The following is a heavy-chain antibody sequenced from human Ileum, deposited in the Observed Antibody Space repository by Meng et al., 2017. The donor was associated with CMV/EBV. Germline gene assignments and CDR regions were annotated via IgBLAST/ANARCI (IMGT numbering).Heavy chain of an antibody. CDR3: ARAVAGWYFDL. J-gene: IGHJ2*01. CDR2: IYYSGST. CDR1: GGSISSGDYY. Sequence: VQLYGSGPGLSKPSQTLSPTCSVSGGSISSGDYYWSWIRQPPGKGLEWIGYIYYSGSTYYNPSLKRRVTISVDTSNNQFSLDLRSGTAADTAVYYCARAVAGWYFDLWGRGTLVTVSS. V-gene: IGHV4-30-4*08. D-gene: IGHD3-10*01.